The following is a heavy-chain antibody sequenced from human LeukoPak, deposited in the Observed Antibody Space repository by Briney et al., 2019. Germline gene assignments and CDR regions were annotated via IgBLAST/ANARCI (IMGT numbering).Heavy chain of an antibody. D-gene: IGHD1-26*01. J-gene: IGHJ6*02. CDR1: GFNSEDHA. CDR3: ARVRSGSSAGNYGMDV. Sequence: GGSLRLSCVVSGFNSEDHAMHWVRQAPGKGLEWVSGIYWSSSGTGYADSVKGRFTISRDNAKNTLYLQMNSLRAEDTAVYYCARVRSGSSAGNYGMDVWGQGTTVTVSS. V-gene: IGHV3-9*02. CDR2: IYWSSSGT.